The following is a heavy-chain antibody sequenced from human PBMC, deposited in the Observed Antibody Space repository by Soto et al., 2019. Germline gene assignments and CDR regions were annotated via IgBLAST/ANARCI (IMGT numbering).Heavy chain of an antibody. CDR3: ARGHRQVVVAATGYYYYGMDV. D-gene: IGHD2-15*01. J-gene: IGHJ6*02. V-gene: IGHV1-2*02. CDR2: INPHSGGT. CDR1: GYTFTGYY. Sequence: QVQLVQAGAEVKKPGASVKVSCKASGYTFTGYYMHWVRQAPGQGLEWMGWINPHSGGTNYARKFQGRVPMPRDLSIGTAYMERGSLRSDDTAVYYGARGHRQVVVAATGYYYYGMDVWGQGTTVTVSS.